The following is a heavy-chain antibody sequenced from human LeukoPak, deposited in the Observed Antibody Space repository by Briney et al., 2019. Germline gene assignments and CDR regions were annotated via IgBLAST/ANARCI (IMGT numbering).Heavy chain of an antibody. D-gene: IGHD1-26*01. V-gene: IGHV4-59*01. J-gene: IGHJ4*02. CDR2: IYYSGST. CDR1: GGSISSYY. CDR3: ARVGPTVRPTEHYFDY. Sequence: SETLSLTCTVSGGSISSYYWSWIRQPPGKGLEWIGYIYYSGSTNYNPSLKSRVTISVDTSKNQFSLKLSSVTAADTAVYYCARVGPTVRPTEHYFDYWGQGTLVTVSS.